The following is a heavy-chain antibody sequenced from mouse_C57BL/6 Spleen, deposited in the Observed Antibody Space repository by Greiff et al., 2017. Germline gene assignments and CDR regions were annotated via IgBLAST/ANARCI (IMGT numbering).Heavy chain of an antibody. J-gene: IGHJ4*01. D-gene: IGHD4-1*01. CDR2: INPNNGGT. Sequence: VQLQQPGPELVKPGASVKMSCKASGYTFTDYNMHWVKQSHGKSLEWIGYINPNNGGTSYNQKFKGKATLTVNKSSSTAYMELRSLTSEDSAVYYCAREGLGRGYAMDYWGQGTSVTVSS. CDR1: GYTFTDYN. CDR3: AREGLGRGYAMDY. V-gene: IGHV1-22*01.